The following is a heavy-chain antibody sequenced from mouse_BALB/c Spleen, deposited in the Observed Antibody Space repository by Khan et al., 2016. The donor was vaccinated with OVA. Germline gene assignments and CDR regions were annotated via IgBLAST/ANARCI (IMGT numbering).Heavy chain of an antibody. J-gene: IGHJ3*01. CDR3: ARAGYSPWFAY. Sequence: VQLKQSGAELVRPGALVKLSCKASGFTIKDYYIHWVKQRPEQGLEWIGWIDPENGNTIYEPKFQGKANITADTSSNTAYLHFSSLTSEDTAVYYCARAGYSPWFAYWGQGTLVTISA. CDR2: IDPENGNT. D-gene: IGHD2-3*01. CDR1: GFTIKDYY. V-gene: IGHV14-1*02.